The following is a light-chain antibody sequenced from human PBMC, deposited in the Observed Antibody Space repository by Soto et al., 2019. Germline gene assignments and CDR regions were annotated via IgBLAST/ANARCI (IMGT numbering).Light chain of an antibody. J-gene: IGKJ4*01. V-gene: IGKV1-8*01. CDR3: QQYNSWPLT. Sequence: AIRMTQSPSSFSASTGDRVTITCRASQGISSYLAWYQQKPGKAPKLLIYAASTLQSGVPSRFSGSGSGTDFTLTISCLQSEDFATYYCQQYNSWPLTFGGGTKVDIK. CDR1: QGISSY. CDR2: AAS.